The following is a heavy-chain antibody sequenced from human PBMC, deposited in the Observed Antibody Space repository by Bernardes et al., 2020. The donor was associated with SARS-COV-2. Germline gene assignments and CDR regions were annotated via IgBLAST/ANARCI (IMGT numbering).Heavy chain of an antibody. CDR3: VRDWVVRAVVGVYALDI. CDR2: ISAYDGNT. V-gene: IGHV1-18*01. D-gene: IGHD6-19*01. Sequence: ASVKVSCKASGYTFTNYGISWVRQAPGQGLEGMGWISAYDGNTQYAQKLQGRVTLTTDTSTTTAYMELRSLRSDDTAVYYCVRDWVVRAVVGVYALDIWGQGTMVTVSS. J-gene: IGHJ3*02. CDR1: GYTFTNYG.